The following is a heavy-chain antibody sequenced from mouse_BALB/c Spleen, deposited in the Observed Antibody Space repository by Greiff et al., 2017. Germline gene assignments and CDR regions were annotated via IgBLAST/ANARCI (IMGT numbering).Heavy chain of an antibody. V-gene: IGHV1-82*01. Sequence: VQLQQSGPELVKPGASVKISCKASGYAFSSSWMNWVKQRPGQGLEWIGRIYPGDGDTNYNGKFKGKATLTADKSSSTAYMQLSSLTSVDSAVYFCASPLITTAFAYWGQGTLVTVSA. CDR2: IYPGDGDT. J-gene: IGHJ3*01. D-gene: IGHD1-2*01. CDR3: ASPLITTAFAY. CDR1: GYAFSSSW.